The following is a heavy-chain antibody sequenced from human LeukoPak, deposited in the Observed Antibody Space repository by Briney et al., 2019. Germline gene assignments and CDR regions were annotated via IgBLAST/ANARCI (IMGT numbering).Heavy chain of an antibody. J-gene: IGHJ4*02. V-gene: IGHV4-34*01. CDR1: GGSFSGYY. D-gene: IGHD3-10*01. Sequence: ASETLSLTCAVYGGSFSGYYWSWIRQPPGKGLEWIGEINHSGSTNYNPSLKSRVTISVDTSKNQFSLKPSSVTAADTAVYYCARIITMVRGVIVYYFDYWGQGTLVTVSS. CDR2: INHSGST. CDR3: ARIITMVRGVIVYYFDY.